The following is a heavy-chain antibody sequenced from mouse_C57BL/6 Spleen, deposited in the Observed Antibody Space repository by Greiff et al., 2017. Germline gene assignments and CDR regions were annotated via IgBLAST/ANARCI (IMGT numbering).Heavy chain of an antibody. CDR3: AITGTNGYFDY. D-gene: IGHD4-1*01. CDR2: INPSSGYT. Sequence: QVQLKQSGAELARPGASVKMSCKASGYTFTSYTMHWVKQRPGQGLEWIGYINPSSGYTTYNQKFKDKATLTADKSSSTAYMQLSSLTSEDSAVYYGAITGTNGYFDYGGQGTTLTVSS. CDR1: GYTFTSYT. J-gene: IGHJ2*01. V-gene: IGHV1-4*01.